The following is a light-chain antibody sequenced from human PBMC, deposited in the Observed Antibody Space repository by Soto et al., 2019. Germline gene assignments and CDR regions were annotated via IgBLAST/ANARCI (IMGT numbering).Light chain of an antibody. CDR2: RAS. Sequence: EIVLTQSPGTLRLSPGERATLSCRASHSVSSSYLTWYQQRPGQAPRLLIYRASRRATGIPARFSGSQSGTEFTLTISSLLSEDFAVYFCQQYNNWPLTFGGGTKVETK. V-gene: IGKV3D-15*01. CDR1: HSVSSSY. J-gene: IGKJ4*01. CDR3: QQYNNWPLT.